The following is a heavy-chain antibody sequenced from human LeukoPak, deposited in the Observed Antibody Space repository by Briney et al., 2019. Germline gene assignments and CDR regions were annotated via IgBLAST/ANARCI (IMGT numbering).Heavy chain of an antibody. CDR3: ARDGFSSGWYV. D-gene: IGHD6-19*01. Sequence: GGSLRLSCAASGFRSSDYYMSWIRQAPGKGLQWVSYISGAGDYTNYADSVKGRFTISRDNSKNSLYLQINSLTAEDTAVYYCARDGFSSGWYVWGQGTMVTVSS. V-gene: IGHV3-11*06. J-gene: IGHJ3*01. CDR1: GFRSSDYY. CDR2: ISGAGDYT.